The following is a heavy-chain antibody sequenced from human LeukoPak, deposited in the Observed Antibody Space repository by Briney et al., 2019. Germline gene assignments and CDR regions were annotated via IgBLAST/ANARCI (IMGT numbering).Heavy chain of an antibody. D-gene: IGHD6-25*01. Sequence: GGSLRLSCAASGFTFSSYSMNWVRQAPGKGLEWVSSISSGSTYMYYADSVKGRFTISRDNAKNTLYLQMNSLRLEDTAVYYCARENLAAAADYWGQGTVVTVSS. CDR2: ISSGSTYM. CDR1: GFTFSSYS. J-gene: IGHJ4*02. V-gene: IGHV3-21*01. CDR3: ARENLAAAADY.